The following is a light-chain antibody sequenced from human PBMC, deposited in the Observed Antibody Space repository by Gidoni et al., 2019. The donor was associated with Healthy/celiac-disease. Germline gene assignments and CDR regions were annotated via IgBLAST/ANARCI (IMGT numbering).Light chain of an antibody. V-gene: IGLV1-44*01. J-gene: IGLJ3*02. CDR2: SNN. CDR3: AAWDDSLSGRWV. Sequence: QSVLTQPPSASGTPGQRVTISCSGSSSNIGSNSVNWYQQLPGTAPKLLIYSNNQRPSGVPDRFSGSESGTSASLAISGLQSDDEADYYCAAWDDSLSGRWVFGEGTKLTVL. CDR1: SSNIGSNS.